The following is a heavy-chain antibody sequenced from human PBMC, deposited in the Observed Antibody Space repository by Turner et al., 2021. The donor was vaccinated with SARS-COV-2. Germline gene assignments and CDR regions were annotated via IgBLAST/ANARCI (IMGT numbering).Heavy chain of an antibody. D-gene: IGHD5-18*01. CDR2: ITGTSGRAGST. J-gene: IGHJ1*01. V-gene: IGHV3-53*01. CDR1: GFTVSSNYA. Sequence: EVQLVESGGGLIQPGGSLRLSCAASGFTVSSNYAMSWVRQAPGKGLEWVSAITGTSGRAGSTFYADSVKGRFTISRDNSENTLYLQMDSLRVEDTAIYYCAKVERYTSDYLWGQGTLVTVSS. CDR3: AKVERYTSDYL.